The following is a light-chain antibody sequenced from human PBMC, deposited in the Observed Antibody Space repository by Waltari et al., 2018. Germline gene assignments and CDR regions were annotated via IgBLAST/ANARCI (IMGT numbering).Light chain of an antibody. V-gene: IGLV3-1*01. CDR1: KLVTNF. CDR2: QDS. CDR3: QAWDTLSAWV. Sequence: SYELTQPPSVSVSPGQTASITCSGDKLVTNFVSWYQQKPGQSPLLVMYQDSKRPSGIPGRFSGSSYGPTAPLTISGAQPIDEADYYCQAWDTLSAWVFGAGTKVNVI. J-gene: IGLJ1*01.